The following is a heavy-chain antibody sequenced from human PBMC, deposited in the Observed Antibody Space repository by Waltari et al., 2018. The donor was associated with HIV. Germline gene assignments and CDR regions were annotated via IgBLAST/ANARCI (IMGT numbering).Heavy chain of an antibody. J-gene: IGHJ4*02. CDR1: GFTISPYA. V-gene: IGHV3-30-3*01. CDR2: ISYDGSNK. Sequence: QVQLVESGGGVVQPGRSLRLSCAASGFTISPYAMHWVRQAPGKGLEWVSVISYDGSNKYYADSVKGRFTISRDNSKNTLYLQMNSLRVEDTAVYYCLRDGHYYGSRPLDYWGQGTLVTVSS. D-gene: IGHD3-22*01. CDR3: LRDGHYYGSRPLDY.